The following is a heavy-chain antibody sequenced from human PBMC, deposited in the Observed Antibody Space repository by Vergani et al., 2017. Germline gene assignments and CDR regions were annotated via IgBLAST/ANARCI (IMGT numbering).Heavy chain of an antibody. J-gene: IGHJ4*02. D-gene: IGHD2-2*01. CDR3: ASQPTYCSSTSCYVDY. Sequence: EVQLVESGGGLVKPGGSLRLSCAASGFTFSSYSMNWVRQAPGKGLEWVSSISSSSSYIYYADSVKGRFTISRDNAKNSLYLQMNSLRAEDTAVYYCASQPTYCSSTSCYVDYWGQGTLVTVSS. V-gene: IGHV3-21*01. CDR2: ISSSSSYI. CDR1: GFTFSSYS.